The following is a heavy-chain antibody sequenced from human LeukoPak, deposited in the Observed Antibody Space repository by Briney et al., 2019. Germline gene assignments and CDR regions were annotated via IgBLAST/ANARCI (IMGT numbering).Heavy chain of an antibody. Sequence: SETLSLTCTVSGYSISSGYYWGWIRQPPGKGLGWIGSIYHSGSTYYNPSLKSRVTISVDTSKNQFSLKLSSVTAADTAVYYCARAGNRIAVAGQYYYYYYMDVWGKGTTVTVSS. V-gene: IGHV4-38-2*02. CDR3: ARAGNRIAVAGQYYYYYYMDV. D-gene: IGHD6-19*01. J-gene: IGHJ6*03. CDR1: GYSISSGYY. CDR2: IYHSGST.